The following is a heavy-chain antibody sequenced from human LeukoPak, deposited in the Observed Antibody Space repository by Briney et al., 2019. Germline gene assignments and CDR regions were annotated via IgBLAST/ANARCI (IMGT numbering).Heavy chain of an antibody. CDR1: GASISSSSSY. D-gene: IGHD3-10*01. CDR3: ARGYGQYYYGSGSYYNRKNWFDP. CDR2: IYSRGNT. J-gene: IGHJ5*02. Sequence: SETLSLTCTVSGASISSSSSYWGWIRQPPGKGLEWLGNIYSRGNTYYKPSLRSRVTISIDTSKNQFSLRLTSVTAADTAVYYCARGYGQYYYGSGSYYNRKNWFDPWGQGTLVTVSS. V-gene: IGHV4-39*07.